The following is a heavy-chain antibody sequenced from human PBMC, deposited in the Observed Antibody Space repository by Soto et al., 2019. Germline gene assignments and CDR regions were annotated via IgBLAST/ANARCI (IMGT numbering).Heavy chain of an antibody. Sequence: ASVNVSCKASGYTFTSYYMHWVRQPPGQGLEWMGWISAYNGNTNYAQKRQSRVTMTTDTSTSTAYMELRSLRSDDTAVYYCARERTIFGVVIYRDDAFDIWGQGTMVTVSS. V-gene: IGHV1-18*04. CDR3: ARERTIFGVVIYRDDAFDI. J-gene: IGHJ3*02. CDR2: ISAYNGNT. CDR1: GYTFTSYY. D-gene: IGHD3-3*01.